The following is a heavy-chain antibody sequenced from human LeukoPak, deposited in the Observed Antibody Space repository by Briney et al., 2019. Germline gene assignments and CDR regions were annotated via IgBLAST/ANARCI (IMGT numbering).Heavy chain of an antibody. CDR2: INHSGST. D-gene: IGHD3-22*01. CDR1: GGSFSGYY. J-gene: IGHJ4*02. CDR3: VNYYDSSDYQQPNHIDY. Sequence: PSETLSLTCAVYGGSFSGYYWSWIRQPPGKGLEWIGEINHSGSTNYNPSLKSRVTISVDTSKNQFSLKLSSVTAADTAVYYCVNYYDSSDYQQPNHIDYWGQGTLVTVSS. V-gene: IGHV4-34*01.